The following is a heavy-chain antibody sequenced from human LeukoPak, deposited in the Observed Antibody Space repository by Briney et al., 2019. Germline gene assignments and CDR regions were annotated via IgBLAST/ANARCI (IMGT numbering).Heavy chain of an antibody. CDR3: ARGGRGLRFFDAFDI. CDR1: GFTFGDYA. V-gene: IGHV3-9*01. J-gene: IGHJ3*02. D-gene: IGHD3-3*01. Sequence: GRSLRLSCAASGFTFGDYAMHWVRQAPGKGLEWVSGISWNSDSIGYADSVKGRFTISRDNAKNSLYLQMNSLRAEDTALYYCARGGRGLRFFDAFDIWGQGTMVTVSS. CDR2: ISWNSDSI.